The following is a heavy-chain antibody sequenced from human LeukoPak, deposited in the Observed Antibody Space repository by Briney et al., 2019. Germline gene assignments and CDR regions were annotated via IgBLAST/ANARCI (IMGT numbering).Heavy chain of an antibody. Sequence: PGGSLRLSCAASGFTFSSYGMHWVRQAPGKGLEWVAVISYDGSNKYYADSVKGRFTISRDNSKNTLYLQMSSLRAEDTAVYYCARDVDGGGGAYYFDYWGQGTLVTVSS. CDR1: GFTFSSYG. CDR2: ISYDGSNK. V-gene: IGHV3-30*03. D-gene: IGHD3-10*01. CDR3: ARDVDGGGGAYYFDY. J-gene: IGHJ4*02.